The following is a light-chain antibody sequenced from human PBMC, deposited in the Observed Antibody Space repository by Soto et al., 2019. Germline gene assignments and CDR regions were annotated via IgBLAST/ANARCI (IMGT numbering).Light chain of an antibody. V-gene: IGKV1-12*01. CDR1: QDILSW. CDR3: QQANTFPIT. J-gene: IGKJ3*01. Sequence: DLQMTQSPSYVSASVGDTVTITCRASQDILSWLAWYQQKLGEAPRLLIYASSNLQSGVPSRFSGSRSGTDFTLTISSLQPEDFATYYCQQANTFPITFGPGTRLDIK. CDR2: ASS.